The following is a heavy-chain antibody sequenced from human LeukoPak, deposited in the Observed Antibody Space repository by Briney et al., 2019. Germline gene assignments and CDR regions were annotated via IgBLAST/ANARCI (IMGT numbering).Heavy chain of an antibody. CDR1: GFTFSSYE. Sequence: GGSLRLSCAAYGFTFSSYEMNWVRQAPGKGLEWVSYISSSGGTIYYADSVKGRFTISRDNAKNSLYLQMNSLRAEYTAVYYCARKNRDAFDIWGQGTMVTVSS. D-gene: IGHD2/OR15-2a*01. V-gene: IGHV3-48*03. CDR3: ARKNRDAFDI. J-gene: IGHJ3*02. CDR2: ISSSGGTI.